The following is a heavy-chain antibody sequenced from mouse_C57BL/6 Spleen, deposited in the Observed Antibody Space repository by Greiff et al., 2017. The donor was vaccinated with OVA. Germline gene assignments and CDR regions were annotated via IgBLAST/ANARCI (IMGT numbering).Heavy chain of an antibody. D-gene: IGHD2-12*01. J-gene: IGHJ3*01. CDR3: AGRRWTYDRVAY. V-gene: IGHV1-19*01. CDR1: GYTFTDSY. CDR2: INPYNGGT. Sequence: EVQLQQSGPVLVKPGASVKMSCKASGYTFTDSYMNWVKQSHGKSLEWIGVINPYNGGTSYNQKFKGKATLTVDKSSSTAYMQLNSLPSDDSAVYYCAGRRWTYDRVAYWGQGTLVTVSA.